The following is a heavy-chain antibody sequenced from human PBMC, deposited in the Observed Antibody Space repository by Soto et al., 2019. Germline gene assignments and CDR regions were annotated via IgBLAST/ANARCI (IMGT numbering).Heavy chain of an antibody. Sequence: GGSLRLSCAASGFTFSSYSMNWVRQAPGKGLEWVSSISSSSSYIYYADSVKGRFTISRDNAKNSLYMQMNSLRAEDTAVYYCSREYRSWRGGASYYYGMDVWGQGTTVTVSS. J-gene: IGHJ6*02. CDR2: ISSSSSYI. CDR3: SREYRSWRGGASYYYGMDV. V-gene: IGHV3-21*04. CDR1: GFTFSSYS. D-gene: IGHD1-1*01.